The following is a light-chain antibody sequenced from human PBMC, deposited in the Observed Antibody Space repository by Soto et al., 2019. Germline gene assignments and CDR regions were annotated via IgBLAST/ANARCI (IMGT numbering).Light chain of an antibody. CDR2: KAS. V-gene: IGKV1-5*03. Sequence: DIQMTQSPSTLSASVGDRVTITCRASQSISSWLAWYQQKPGKAPKLLIYKASSLESGVPSRFSGSGSGPEFTLTISSLQPDDFATYYCQQYNSYSPYTFGQGTKVEIK. J-gene: IGKJ2*01. CDR1: QSISSW. CDR3: QQYNSYSPYT.